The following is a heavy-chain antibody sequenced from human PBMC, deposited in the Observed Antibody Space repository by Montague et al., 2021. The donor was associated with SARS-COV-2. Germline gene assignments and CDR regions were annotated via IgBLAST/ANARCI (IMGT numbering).Heavy chain of an antibody. D-gene: IGHD3-22*01. Sequence: SETLSLTCAVYGGSLSGYYWSWIRQPPGEGLEWIAEISHRGSISYNPSLKSRVTISVDTSKNQFSLQMSSATAADTAVYYCARGPKRVFTYDYDSSGYAGDYWGQGTLVTVSS. CDR3: ARGPKRVFTYDYDSSGYAGDY. CDR2: ISHRGSI. V-gene: IGHV4-34*01. CDR1: GGSLSGYY. J-gene: IGHJ4*02.